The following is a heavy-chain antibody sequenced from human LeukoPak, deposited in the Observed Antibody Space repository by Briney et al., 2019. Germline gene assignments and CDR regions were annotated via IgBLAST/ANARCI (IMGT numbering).Heavy chain of an antibody. CDR1: GFTFRNYA. J-gene: IGHJ4*02. D-gene: IGHD1-7*01. CDR3: ATGLDWNWFN. Sequence: GGSLRLSCTASGFTFRNYAMSWVRQAPGKGLEWVSVISGSGGSTYYADSVKGRFTISRDNSKNTLYLQMNSLRAEDTAVYYCATGLDWNWFNWGQGTLVTASA. V-gene: IGHV3-23*01. CDR2: ISGSGGST.